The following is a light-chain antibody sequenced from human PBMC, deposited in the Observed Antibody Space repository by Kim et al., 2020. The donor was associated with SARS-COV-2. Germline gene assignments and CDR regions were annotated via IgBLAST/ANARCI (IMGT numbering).Light chain of an antibody. CDR2: KSY. J-gene: IGLJ1*01. CDR1: LSNNARNY. Sequence: VSITFSVSLSNNARNYIAWQQQVPGTVPKTLIYKSYVQPPWLPDRFSASRSGTSASLAISGLLSGDEADYYCAAGDNRLSGSYVFGTGTKVTVL. V-gene: IGLV1-47*01. CDR3: AAGDNRLSGSYV.